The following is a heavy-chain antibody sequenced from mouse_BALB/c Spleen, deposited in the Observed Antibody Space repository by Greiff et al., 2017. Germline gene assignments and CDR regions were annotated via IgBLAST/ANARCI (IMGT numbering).Heavy chain of an antibody. CDR3: ARPLTGTEGAPMDY. CDR2: ISSGSSTI. CDR1: GFTFSSFG. D-gene: IGHD4-1*01. J-gene: IGHJ4*01. V-gene: IGHV5-17*02. Sequence: DVQLQESGGGLVQPGGSRKLSCAASGFTFSSFGMHWVRQAPEKGLEWVAYISSGSSTIYYADTVKGRFTISRDNPKNTLFLQMTSLRSEDTAMYYCARPLTGTEGAPMDYWGQGTSVTVSS.